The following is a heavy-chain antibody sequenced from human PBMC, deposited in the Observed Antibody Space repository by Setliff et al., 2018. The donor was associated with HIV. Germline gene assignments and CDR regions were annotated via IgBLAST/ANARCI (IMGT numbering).Heavy chain of an antibody. CDR1: GYTFTDNF. CDR2: ISPDNANT. V-gene: IGHV1-2*02. D-gene: IGHD1-1*01. J-gene: IGHJ4*02. Sequence: ASVKVSCKASGYTFTDNFIHWVRQAPGQGLEWMGWISPDNANTRISQRFRGSVTMTRDRSINTAYMEFSGLTSDDTAVYYCARQLSNSFDYWGQGTLVTVSS. CDR3: ARQLSNSFDY.